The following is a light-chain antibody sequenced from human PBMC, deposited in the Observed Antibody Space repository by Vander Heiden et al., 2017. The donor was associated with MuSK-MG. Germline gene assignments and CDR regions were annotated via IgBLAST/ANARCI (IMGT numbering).Light chain of an antibody. CDR3: QQYNNWPPYT. J-gene: IGKJ2*01. Sequence: EIVMTQSPATLSVSPGDRTTLSCRASESVSSSLAWYQQKPGQAPRLLIYDASTSATGIPARFTGSGCRTEFTLTISSLQSEDSAVYYCQQYNNWPPYTFGQGTKLEIK. CDR2: DAS. V-gene: IGKV3-15*01. CDR1: ESVSSS.